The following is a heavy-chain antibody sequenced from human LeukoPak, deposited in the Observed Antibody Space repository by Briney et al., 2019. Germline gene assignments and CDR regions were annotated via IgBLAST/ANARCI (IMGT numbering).Heavy chain of an antibody. CDR3: AKDMYYDSSGPVFDY. J-gene: IGHJ4*02. V-gene: IGHV3-30*02. D-gene: IGHD3-22*01. CDR1: GFTFSSYG. CDR2: IRYDGSNK. Sequence: GGSLRLSCAASGFTFSSYGMHWVRQAPGKGLEWVAFIRYDGSNKYYAASVKGRFTISRDNSKNTLYLQMNSPRAEDTAVYYCAKDMYYDSSGPVFDYWGQGTLVTVSS.